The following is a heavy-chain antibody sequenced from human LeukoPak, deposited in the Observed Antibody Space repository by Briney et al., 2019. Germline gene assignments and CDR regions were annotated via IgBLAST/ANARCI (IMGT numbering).Heavy chain of an antibody. V-gene: IGHV4-39*07. CDR2: ISPSGST. J-gene: IGHJ5*02. CDR1: GDSISSSNYL. D-gene: IGHD1-26*01. CDR3: ARWVGNRNWFDP. Sequence: PSETLSLTCTVSGDSISSSNYLWGCIRQSPGKGLEWIGSISPSGSTFYNPSLKTRVTVSLDTSRNQFSLKLTSVTAADTAVYYCARWVGNRNWFDPWGQETLVTVSS.